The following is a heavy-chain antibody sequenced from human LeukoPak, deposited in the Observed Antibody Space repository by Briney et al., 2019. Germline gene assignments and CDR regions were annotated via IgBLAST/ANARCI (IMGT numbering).Heavy chain of an antibody. V-gene: IGHV4-39*07. CDR3: ARDSVVVVAATQDYYYYGMDV. CDR1: GGSISSSSYY. CDR2: IYYSGST. Sequence: PSETLSLTCTVSGGSISSSSYYWGWIRQPPGKGLEWIGSIYYSGSTYYNPSLKSRVTISVDTSKSQFSLKLSSVTAADTAVYYCARDSVVVVAATQDYYYYGMDVWGQGTTVTVSS. J-gene: IGHJ6*02. D-gene: IGHD2-15*01.